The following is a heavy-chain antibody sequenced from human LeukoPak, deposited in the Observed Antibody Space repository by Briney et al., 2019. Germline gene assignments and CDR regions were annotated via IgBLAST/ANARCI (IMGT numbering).Heavy chain of an antibody. CDR1: GYTFTGYY. D-gene: IGHD3-10*01. CDR3: ARAVLLWFGELFDHPDFDY. J-gene: IGHJ4*02. Sequence: GASVKVSCKASGYTFTGYYMHWVRQAPGQGLEWMGWISAYNGNTNYAQKLQGRVTMTTDTSTSTAYMELRSLRSDDTAVYYCARAVLLWFGELFDHPDFDYWGQGTLVTVSS. V-gene: IGHV1-18*04. CDR2: ISAYNGNT.